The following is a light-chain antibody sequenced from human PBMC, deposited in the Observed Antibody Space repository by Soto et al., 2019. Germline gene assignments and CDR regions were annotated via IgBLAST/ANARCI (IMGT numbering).Light chain of an antibody. J-gene: IGLJ2*01. CDR2: EVS. Sequence: QSVLTQPASVSGSPRQSITISCTGTSSDVGSYNLVSWYQQHPGKAPKLMIYEVSKRPSGVSNRFSGSKSGNTASLTISGLQAEDEADYYCCSYAGSSTSLVFGGGTQLTVL. V-gene: IGLV2-23*02. CDR1: SSDVGSYNL. CDR3: CSYAGSSTSLV.